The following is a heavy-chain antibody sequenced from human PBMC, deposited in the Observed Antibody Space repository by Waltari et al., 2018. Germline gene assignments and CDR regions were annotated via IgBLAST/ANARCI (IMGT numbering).Heavy chain of an antibody. V-gene: IGHV4-4*02. J-gene: IGHJ4*02. CDR2: IHHSGRT. D-gene: IGHD2-15*01. CDR3: AADRGNGLYFDY. Sequence: QVQLQESGPGLVKPSGTLSLTCVVSGASISPNYWWSWVRQSPGKGLEWIGHIHHSGRTYSTPSRQSRVSVSLDKSKNQFSLSLYFVSDADTAVYYCAADRGNGLYFDYWGQGTLVTVSS. CDR1: GASISPNYW.